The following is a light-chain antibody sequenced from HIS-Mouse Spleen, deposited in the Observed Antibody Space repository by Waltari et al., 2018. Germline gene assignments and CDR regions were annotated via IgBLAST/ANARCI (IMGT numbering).Light chain of an antibody. CDR3: SSYTSSSTPWV. CDR2: DVS. V-gene: IGLV2-14*03. Sequence: QSALTPPASVSGSPGQSITIPCTGTSSDVGGYNYFSWYQQHPGKAPKLMIYDVSNRPSGVSNRFSGSKSGNTASLTISGLQAEDEADYYCSSYTSSSTPWVFGGGTKLTVL. J-gene: IGLJ3*02. CDR1: SSDVGGYNY.